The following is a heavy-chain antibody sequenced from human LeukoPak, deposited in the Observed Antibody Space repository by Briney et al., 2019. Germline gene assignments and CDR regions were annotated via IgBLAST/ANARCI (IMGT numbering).Heavy chain of an antibody. Sequence: PSETLSLTCTVSGYSISSGYYWGWIRQPPGKGLEWIGSIYHSGSTYYNPSLKSRVTISVDTSKNQFSLKLSSVTAADTAVYYCARPAGGYSYGYEAYFDYWGQGTLVTVSS. CDR1: GYSISSGYY. V-gene: IGHV4-38-2*02. D-gene: IGHD5-18*01. CDR3: ARPAGGYSYGYEAYFDY. J-gene: IGHJ4*02. CDR2: IYHSGST.